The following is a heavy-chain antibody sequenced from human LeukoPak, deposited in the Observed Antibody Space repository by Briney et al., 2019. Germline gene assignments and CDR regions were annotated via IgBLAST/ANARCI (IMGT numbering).Heavy chain of an antibody. CDR3: ARGRSGSYYVWELDYYYYMDV. CDR1: GFTFSSYW. D-gene: IGHD1-26*01. J-gene: IGHJ6*03. Sequence: GGSLRLSCAASGFTFSSYWMHWVRQAPGKGLVWVSRINTDGSSTSYADSVKGRFTISRDNAKNTLYLQMNSLRAEDTAVYYCARGRSGSYYVWELDYYYYMDVWGKGTTVTVSS. CDR2: INTDGSST. V-gene: IGHV3-74*01.